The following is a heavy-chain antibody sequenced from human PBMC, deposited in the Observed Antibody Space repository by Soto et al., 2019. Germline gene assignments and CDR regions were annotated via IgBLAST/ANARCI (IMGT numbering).Heavy chain of an antibody. J-gene: IGHJ6*02. CDR2: MNPNSGNT. Sequence: ASVKVSCKASGYTFTSYDINWVRQATGQGLEWMGWMNPNSGNTGYAQKFQGRVTMTRNTSISTAYMELSSLRSEDTAVYYCARGRHYDFWSGYFPGYYYYGMDVWGQGTTVTVSS. D-gene: IGHD3-3*01. V-gene: IGHV1-8*01. CDR1: GYTFTSYD. CDR3: ARGRHYDFWSGYFPGYYYYGMDV.